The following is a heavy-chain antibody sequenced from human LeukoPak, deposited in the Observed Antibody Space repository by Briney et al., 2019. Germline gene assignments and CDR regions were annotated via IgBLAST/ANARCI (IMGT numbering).Heavy chain of an antibody. Sequence: PGGSLRLSCAASGFTFSSYSMNWVRQAPGKGLEWVSDISSSSSTIYYADSVKGRFTISRDNAKSSLYLQMNSLRAEDTAVYYCARGLSIVGATSLDYWGQGTLVTVSS. V-gene: IGHV3-48*01. CDR1: GFTFSSYS. D-gene: IGHD1-26*01. CDR2: ISSSSSTI. CDR3: ARGLSIVGATSLDY. J-gene: IGHJ4*02.